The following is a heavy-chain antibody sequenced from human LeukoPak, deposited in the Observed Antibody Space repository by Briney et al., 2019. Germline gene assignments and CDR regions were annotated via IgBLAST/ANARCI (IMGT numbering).Heavy chain of an antibody. Sequence: SETLSLTCTVSGGSISSGGYYWSWIRQHPGKGLEWIGYIYYSGSTYYNPSLKSRVTISVDTSKNQFSLKLSSVTAADTAVYYCARVGREKSTDWQIDYWGQGTLVTVSS. CDR1: GGSISSGGYY. J-gene: IGHJ4*02. CDR3: ARVGREKSTDWQIDY. V-gene: IGHV4-31*03. CDR2: IYYSGST. D-gene: IGHD3-9*01.